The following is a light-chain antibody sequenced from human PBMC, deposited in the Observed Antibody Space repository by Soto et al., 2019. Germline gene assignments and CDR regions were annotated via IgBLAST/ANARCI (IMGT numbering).Light chain of an antibody. J-gene: IGKJ4*01. Sequence: EIVLTQSPGTLSLSPGERATLSCRASQRVSSSYLAWYQQKPGQAPRLLIYGASSRATGIPDRLSGSGSGTDFTLTISRPEPEDFAVYCCQQYGSAPLTFGGGTKVEIK. V-gene: IGKV3-20*01. CDR1: QRVSSSY. CDR3: QQYGSAPLT. CDR2: GAS.